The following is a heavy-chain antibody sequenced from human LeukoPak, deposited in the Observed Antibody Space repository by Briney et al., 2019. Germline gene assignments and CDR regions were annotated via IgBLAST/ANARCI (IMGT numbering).Heavy chain of an antibody. CDR1: GYTFTSYG. J-gene: IGHJ6*02. V-gene: IGHV1-18*01. CDR2: ISAYNGNT. Sequence: ASVKVSCKASGYTFTSYGISWVRQAPGQGLEWMGWISAYNGNTNYAQKLQGRVTMTTDTSTSTAYMELRSLRSDDTAVYYCARYAGTFGYYYYGTDVWGQGTTVTVSS. D-gene: IGHD1-7*01. CDR3: ARYAGTFGYYYYGTDV.